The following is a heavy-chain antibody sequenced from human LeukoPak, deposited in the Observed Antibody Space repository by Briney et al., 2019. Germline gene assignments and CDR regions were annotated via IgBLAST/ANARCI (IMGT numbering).Heavy chain of an antibody. CDR2: ISSSTI. CDR3: ARDLFVRDGYDSSGYPFDY. Sequence: PGGSLRLSCAASGFTFSSYSMNWVRQAPGKGLEWVSYISSSTIYYADSVKGRFTISRDNAKNSLCLQMNSLRAEDTAVYYCARDLFVRDGYDSSGYPFDYWGQGTLVTVSS. CDR1: GFTFSSYS. J-gene: IGHJ4*02. V-gene: IGHV3-48*01. D-gene: IGHD3-22*01.